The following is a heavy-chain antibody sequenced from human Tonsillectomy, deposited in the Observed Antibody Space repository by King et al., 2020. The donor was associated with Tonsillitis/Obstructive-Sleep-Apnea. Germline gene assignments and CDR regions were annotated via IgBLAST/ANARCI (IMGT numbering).Heavy chain of an antibody. J-gene: IGHJ4*02. CDR1: GFTFSSYA. D-gene: IGHD3-22*01. CDR2: ISYDGSNK. CDR3: ASDWLDSSGYFNFDS. V-gene: IGHV3-30*04. Sequence: VQLVESGGGVVQPGRSLRLSCAASGFTFSSYAMHWVRQAPGKGLEWVAVISYDGSNKYYADSVKGRFTISRDNSKNTLYLQMNSLRAEDTAVYYCASDWLDSSGYFNFDSWGEGTLVTVSP.